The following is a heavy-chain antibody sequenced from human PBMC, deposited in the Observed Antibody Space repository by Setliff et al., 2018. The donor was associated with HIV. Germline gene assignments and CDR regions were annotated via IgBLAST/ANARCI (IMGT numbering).Heavy chain of an antibody. CDR3: ARSGWTNYVVSPPSAMDV. CDR1: GYIFTRSG. Sequence: ASVKVSCKASGYIFTRSGFNWVRQAPGQGLEWIGWISAYNGNTYSAQKFQDRVTMTTDSSTSTAYMELRSLRSDDTAMYYCARSGWTNYVVSPPSAMDVWGQGTTVTVSS. D-gene: IGHD3-16*01. V-gene: IGHV1-18*01. J-gene: IGHJ6*02. CDR2: ISAYNGNT.